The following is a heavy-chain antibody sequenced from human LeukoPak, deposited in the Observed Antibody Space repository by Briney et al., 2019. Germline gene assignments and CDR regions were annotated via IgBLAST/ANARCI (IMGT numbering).Heavy chain of an antibody. V-gene: IGHV4-34*01. D-gene: IGHD2-2*01. CDR2: INHSGST. CDR1: GGSFSGYY. J-gene: IGHJ4*02. CDR3: ARAGHCSSTSCYGHFDY. Sequence: SETLSLTCAVYGGSFSGYYWSWIRQPPGKGLEWIGEINHSGSTNYNPSLKSRVTISVDTSKNQFSLKLSSVTAADTAVYYCARAGHCSSTSCYGHFDYWGQGTLVTVSS.